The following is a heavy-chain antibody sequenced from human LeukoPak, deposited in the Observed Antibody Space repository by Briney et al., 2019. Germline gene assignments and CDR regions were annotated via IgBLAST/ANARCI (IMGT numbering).Heavy chain of an antibody. CDR3: AKDNASGSYFDY. CDR2: ISWNSGSI. J-gene: IGHJ4*02. D-gene: IGHD1-26*01. V-gene: IGHV3-9*01. Sequence: PGRSLRLSCAASGFTFDDYAMHWVRQAPGKGLEWVSGISWNSGSIGYADSVKGRFTISRDNAKNSLYLQMNSLRAEDAALYYCAKDNASGSYFDYWGQGTLVTVSS. CDR1: GFTFDDYA.